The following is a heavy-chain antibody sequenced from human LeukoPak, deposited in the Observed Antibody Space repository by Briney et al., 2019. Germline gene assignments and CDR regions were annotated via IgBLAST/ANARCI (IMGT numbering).Heavy chain of an antibody. CDR1: GFTVSDNY. CDR3: TRTYGDYVVPGY. CDR2: MHSGGDT. V-gene: IGHV3-66*01. J-gene: IGHJ4*02. Sequence: PGGSLRLSCAASGFTVSDNYMSWVRQAPGKGLEWVSLMHSGGDTYYADSVKGRFTISRDISKNTLYLQMNSLRAEDTAVYYCTRTYGDYVVPGYWGQGTLVTVSS. D-gene: IGHD4-17*01.